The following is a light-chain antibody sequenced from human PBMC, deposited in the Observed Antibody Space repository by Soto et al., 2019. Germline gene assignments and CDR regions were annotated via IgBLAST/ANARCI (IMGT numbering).Light chain of an antibody. CDR2: EVN. CDR1: SSDVGGYNY. CDR3: TSYAGGNNV. Sequence: QSALTQPPSASGPPGQSVTISCTGTSSDVGGYNYVSWYQQNPGKVPKLMIYEVNKRPSGVPDRFSGSKSGNTASLTVSGLQAEDEADYYCTSYAGGNNVFGTGTKVTVL. J-gene: IGLJ1*01. V-gene: IGLV2-8*01.